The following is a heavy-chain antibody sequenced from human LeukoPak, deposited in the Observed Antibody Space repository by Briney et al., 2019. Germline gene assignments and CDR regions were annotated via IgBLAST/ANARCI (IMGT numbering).Heavy chain of an antibody. D-gene: IGHD5-12*01. CDR1: GGTFSSYA. J-gene: IGHJ4*02. Sequence: SVKVSCKASGGTFSSYAISWVRQAPGQGLEWMGRIIPILGIANYAQKFQGRVTITADKSTSTAYMELSSLRSEDTAVYYCARVVSKYSGYDYFLDYWGQGTLVTVSS. V-gene: IGHV1-69*04. CDR3: ARVVSKYSGYDYFLDY. CDR2: IIPILGIA.